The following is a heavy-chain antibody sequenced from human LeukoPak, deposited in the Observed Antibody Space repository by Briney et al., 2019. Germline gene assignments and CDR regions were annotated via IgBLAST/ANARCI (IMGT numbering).Heavy chain of an antibody. CDR2: IYSDGSRT. CDR3: TKDYGSGAYLDY. D-gene: IGHD3-10*01. V-gene: IGHV3-74*01. Sequence: GGSLRLSCAASGFTFSSYWMHGVRQAPGQGRLWVSRIYSDGSRTGYADSVKGRFTISRDHAKNTLYLQMNNLRAEDTAVYYCTKDYGSGAYLDYCRQATLLTVSS. J-gene: IGHJ4*02. CDR1: GFTFSSYW.